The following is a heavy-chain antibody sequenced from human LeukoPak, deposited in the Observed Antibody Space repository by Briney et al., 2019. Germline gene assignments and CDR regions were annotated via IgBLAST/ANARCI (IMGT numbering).Heavy chain of an antibody. V-gene: IGHV3-48*03. J-gene: IGHJ3*02. CDR1: GFTFSSYE. Sequence: GGSLRLSCVASGFTFSSYEMNWVRQAPGKGLEWVSYIGSSGNTIYYADSVKGRFTISRDNSKNTLYLQMNSLRAEDTAVYYCARDLYYYDSSGYSDDAFDIWGQGTMVTVSS. D-gene: IGHD3-22*01. CDR3: ARDLYYYDSSGYSDDAFDI. CDR2: IGSSGNTI.